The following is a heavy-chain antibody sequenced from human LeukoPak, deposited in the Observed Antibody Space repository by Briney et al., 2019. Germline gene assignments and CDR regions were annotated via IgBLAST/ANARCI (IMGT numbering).Heavy chain of an antibody. Sequence: GGSMRLSCAADGLTFSSNAMSWDRHAQGKGLEWVSGIGGSGGSTFYAGSVKGRFTISRDNSKNTLFLQMDSQRAEDTDVYYCAKDLGVWGKGTTVTVSS. CDR2: IGGSGGST. V-gene: IGHV3-23*01. CDR1: GLTFSSNA. CDR3: AKDLGV. J-gene: IGHJ6*04.